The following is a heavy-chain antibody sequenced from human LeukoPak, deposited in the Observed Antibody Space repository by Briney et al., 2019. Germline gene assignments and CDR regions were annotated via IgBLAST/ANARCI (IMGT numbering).Heavy chain of an antibody. CDR2: MTHSGRT. CDR1: GGSFSGDF. Sequence: PSETLSLTCAVYGGSFSGDFWTWIRQPPGKGLEWIGEMTHSGRTNYNPSLKSRLTISVDTSKNHFSLKLSSVTAADTAVYYCARGGIYCTSTSGYVGVGYNWFDPWGQGTLVTVSS. D-gene: IGHD2-2*01. J-gene: IGHJ5*02. CDR3: ARGGIYCTSTSGYVGVGYNWFDP. V-gene: IGHV4-34*01.